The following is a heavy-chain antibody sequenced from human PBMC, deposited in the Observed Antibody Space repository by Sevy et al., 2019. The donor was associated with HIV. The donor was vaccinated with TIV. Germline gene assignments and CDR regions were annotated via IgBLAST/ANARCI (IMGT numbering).Heavy chain of an antibody. CDR2: INHSGST. CDR3: ARGLEQTGTTKGNWFDP. J-gene: IGHJ5*02. Sequence: SETLSLTCAVYGGSFSGYYWSWIRQPPRKGLEWIGEINHSGSTNYNPSLKSRVTISVDTSKNQFSLKLSSVTAADTAVYYCARGLEQTGTTKGNWFDPWGQGTLVTVSS. V-gene: IGHV4-34*01. CDR1: GGSFSGYY. D-gene: IGHD1-7*01.